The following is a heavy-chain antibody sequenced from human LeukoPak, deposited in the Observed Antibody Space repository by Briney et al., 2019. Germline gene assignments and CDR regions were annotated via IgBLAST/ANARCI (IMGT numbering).Heavy chain of an antibody. D-gene: IGHD3-16*01. CDR1: GFTFSSYA. Sequence: PGGSLRLSCAASGFTFSSYAMSWVRQAPGKGLECVSAISGSGDNTYYADSVKGRFTIPRDNAKNSLYLQMNGLGAEDTAVYYCARELNGYGYYFFDYWGPGTLVTVSS. V-gene: IGHV3-23*01. J-gene: IGHJ4*02. CDR2: ISGSGDNT. CDR3: ARELNGYGYYFFDY.